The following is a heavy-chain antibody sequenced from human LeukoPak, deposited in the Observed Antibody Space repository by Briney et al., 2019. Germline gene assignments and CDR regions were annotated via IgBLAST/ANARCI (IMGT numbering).Heavy chain of an antibody. J-gene: IGHJ4*02. Sequence: PGGSLRLSCSASGFTFRTYVMHWLRQAPGKGLEWLAFIRFDGSNQYYADSVKGRFTISRDNSNNTLSLQMNTLRGDDTAVYFCAKGYGESHFDSWGQGTLVTVSS. CDR2: IRFDGSNQ. V-gene: IGHV3-30*02. CDR1: GFTFRTYV. CDR3: AKGYGESHFDS. D-gene: IGHD5-18*01.